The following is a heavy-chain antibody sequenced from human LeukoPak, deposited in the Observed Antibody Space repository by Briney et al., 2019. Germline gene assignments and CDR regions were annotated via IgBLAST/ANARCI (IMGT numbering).Heavy chain of an antibody. D-gene: IGHD3-3*01. CDR3: ARLGGITIFGVVIG. CDR1: GGSFSGYY. CDR2: INHSGST. Sequence: PSETLSLTCAVYGGSFSGYYWSWIRQPPGKGLEWIGEINHSGSTNYNPSLKSRVTISVDTSKNQFSLKLSSVTAADTAVYYCARLGGITIFGVVIGWGQGTLVTVSS. J-gene: IGHJ4*02. V-gene: IGHV4-34*01.